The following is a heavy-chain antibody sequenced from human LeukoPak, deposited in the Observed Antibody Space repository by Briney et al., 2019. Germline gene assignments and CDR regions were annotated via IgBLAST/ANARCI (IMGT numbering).Heavy chain of an antibody. CDR1: GFTFSSYG. Sequence: SGRSLRLSCAASGFTFSSYGMHWVRQAPGKGLEWVAVISYDGSNKYYADSVKGRFTISRDNSKNTLYLQMNSLRAEDTAVYYCANSGGVTMVRGVRNYWGQGTLVTVSS. V-gene: IGHV3-30*18. J-gene: IGHJ4*02. CDR2: ISYDGSNK. D-gene: IGHD3-10*01. CDR3: ANSGGVTMVRGVRNY.